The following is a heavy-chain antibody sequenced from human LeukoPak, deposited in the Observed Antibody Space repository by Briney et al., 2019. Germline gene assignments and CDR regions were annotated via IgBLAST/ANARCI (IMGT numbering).Heavy chain of an antibody. D-gene: IGHD1-26*01. J-gene: IGHJ3*02. Sequence: GGSLRLSCAASGFTFSTYNMNWVRQAPGKGLEWVSSISSSSNYIYYADSVKGRFTISRDNAKNSLYLQMNSLRAEDTDVYYCARDVGASAPDAFDIWGQGTMVTVSS. CDR3: ARDVGASAPDAFDI. V-gene: IGHV3-21*01. CDR1: GFTFSTYN. CDR2: ISSSSNYI.